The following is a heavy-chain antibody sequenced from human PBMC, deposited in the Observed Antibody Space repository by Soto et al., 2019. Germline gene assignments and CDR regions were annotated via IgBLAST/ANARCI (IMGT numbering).Heavy chain of an antibody. V-gene: IGHV3-13*01. Sequence: GVSLRLSCAASGFTFSSYDMHWVRQTTGKGVEWISAIGTAGETPSPGSVKGRFTISRENAKNSLYLQINSVRAGDTAVYHCARDKYNWTNFYYYGMDVWGPGTTVTVSS. CDR2: IGTAGET. J-gene: IGHJ6*02. CDR1: GFTFSSYD. CDR3: ARDKYNWTNFYYYGMDV. D-gene: IGHD1-20*01.